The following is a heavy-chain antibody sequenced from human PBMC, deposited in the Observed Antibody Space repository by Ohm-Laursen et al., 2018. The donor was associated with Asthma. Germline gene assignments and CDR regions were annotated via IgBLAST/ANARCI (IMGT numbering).Heavy chain of an antibody. V-gene: IGHV3-21*01. CDR2: IRTASRFI. J-gene: IGHJ1*01. CDR1: GYTFSRYS. CDR3: ARFGPEWELPGREYSLHH. Sequence: SLRLSCAAFGYTFSRYSILWVRPLPGKGLEWVASIRTASRFIYYADLVRGLITTSRDNVKNSAYLLMNSLRVEDTALYYCARFGPEWELPGREYSLHHWGEGTLVTVSS. D-gene: IGHD1-26*01.